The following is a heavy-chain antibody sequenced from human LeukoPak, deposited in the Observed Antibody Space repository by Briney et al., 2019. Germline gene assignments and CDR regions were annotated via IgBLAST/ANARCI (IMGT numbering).Heavy chain of an antibody. CDR1: GFTFSGFG. D-gene: IGHD6-19*01. V-gene: IGHV3-48*03. CDR3: AREAIAVAHDAFDI. J-gene: IGHJ3*02. Sequence: GGSLRLSCAASGFTFSGFGVNWVRQTPGNRLQWVSYISSSGETRHYADSVRGRFTISRDNAKNSLYLHMNSLRVEDTAVYYCAREAIAVAHDAFDIWGQGTMVTVSS. CDR2: ISSSGETR.